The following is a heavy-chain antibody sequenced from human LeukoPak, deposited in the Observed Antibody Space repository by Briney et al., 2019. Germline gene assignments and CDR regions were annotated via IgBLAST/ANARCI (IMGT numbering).Heavy chain of an antibody. CDR3: ARTLRGYSYGAFDY. J-gene: IGHJ4*02. D-gene: IGHD5-18*01. CDR1: GYRFSTYW. Sequence: GESLKISCEGSGYRFSTYWIGWVRQIPGKGLERMGIIYPDDSDIKYSPSFQGQVTISVDVSINTAYLHWSSLKASDTAMYYCARTLRGYSYGAFDYWGQGTLVTVSS. CDR2: IYPDDSDI. V-gene: IGHV5-51*01.